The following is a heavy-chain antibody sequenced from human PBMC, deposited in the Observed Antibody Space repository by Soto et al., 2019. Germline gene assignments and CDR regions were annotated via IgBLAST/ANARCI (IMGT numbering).Heavy chain of an antibody. V-gene: IGHV1-69*13. J-gene: IGHJ6*02. CDR3: AMMGYDLYPEGMDV. CDR1: GGTFSSYA. CDR2: IIPIFGTA. D-gene: IGHD2-2*01. Sequence: SVKVSCKASGGTFSSYAISWVRQAPGQGLEWMGGIIPIFGTANYAQKFQDRVTITADESTSTAYMELSSLRSEDTAVYYCAMMGYDLYPEGMDVWGQGTTVTVSS.